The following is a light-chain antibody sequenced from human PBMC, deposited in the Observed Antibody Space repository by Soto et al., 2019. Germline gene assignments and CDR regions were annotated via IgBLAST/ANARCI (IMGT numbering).Light chain of an antibody. CDR3: QQYNNWPPWT. CDR1: QRVSSN. Sequence: EIVMTQSPATLSVSPGERATLSCRASQRVSSNLAWYQQKPGQAPRLLIYGASTRATGIPARFSGSGSETEFTLTISILQSEDFAFYYCQQYNNWPPWTFGQGTKVEIK. V-gene: IGKV3-15*01. CDR2: GAS. J-gene: IGKJ1*01.